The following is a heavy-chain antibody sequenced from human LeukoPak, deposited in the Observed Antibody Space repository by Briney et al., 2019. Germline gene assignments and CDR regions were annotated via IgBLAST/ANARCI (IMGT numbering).Heavy chain of an antibody. CDR1: GVPLSGYYY. Sequence: SETLSLTRTVSGVPLSGYYYWTWIRQPAGKGLEWIGRVSSSGTPEYNPSLKNRVAISVNPSESRFFLTVTSVTAADTAVYYCARSSDYGDYEYFLHWGQGTLVTVAS. D-gene: IGHD4-17*01. CDR3: ARSSDYGDYEYFLH. J-gene: IGHJ1*01. V-gene: IGHV4-4*07. CDR2: VSSSGTP.